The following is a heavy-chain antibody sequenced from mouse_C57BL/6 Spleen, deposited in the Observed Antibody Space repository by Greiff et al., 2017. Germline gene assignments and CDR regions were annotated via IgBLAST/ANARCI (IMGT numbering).Heavy chain of an antibody. V-gene: IGHV1-62-2*01. Sequence: QVQLQQSGAELVKPGASVKLSCKASGYTFTEYTIHWVKQRSGQGLEWIGSVYPGGGSIKYNENFKDKVTLTADKSSSTVYMELSILTSEGSAVDVCARHGGGSASYFDYWGQGTTLTVSS. J-gene: IGHJ2*01. CDR3: ARHGGGSASYFDY. D-gene: IGHD6-1*01. CDR2: VYPGGGSI. CDR1: GYTFTEYT.